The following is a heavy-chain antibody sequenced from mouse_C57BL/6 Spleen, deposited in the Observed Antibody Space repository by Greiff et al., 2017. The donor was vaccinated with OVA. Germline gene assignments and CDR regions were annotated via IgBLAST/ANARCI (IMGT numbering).Heavy chain of an antibody. Sequence: DVMLVESGGGLVKPGGSLKLSCAASGFTFSSYAMSWVRQTPEKRLEWVATISDGGSYTYYPDNVKGRFTISRDNAKNNLYLQMSHLKSEDTAMYYCARDGDYDYDGHYFDYWGQGTTLTVSS. V-gene: IGHV5-4*01. CDR1: GFTFSSYA. CDR2: ISDGGSYT. J-gene: IGHJ2*01. CDR3: ARDGDYDYDGHYFDY. D-gene: IGHD2-4*01.